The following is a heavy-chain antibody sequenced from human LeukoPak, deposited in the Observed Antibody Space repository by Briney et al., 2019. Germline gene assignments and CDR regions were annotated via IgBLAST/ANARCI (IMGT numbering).Heavy chain of an antibody. Sequence: ASVKVSCKASGYTFITYSMSWARQAPGQGLEWMGWISPYNGNTNYAQKFQGRVTMMTDKSTSTAYMELRTLRSDDTAVYFCARDPRSGVLDYWGQGTLVTVSS. V-gene: IGHV1-18*01. J-gene: IGHJ4*02. CDR2: ISPYNGNT. D-gene: IGHD2-15*01. CDR1: GYTFITYS. CDR3: ARDPRSGVLDY.